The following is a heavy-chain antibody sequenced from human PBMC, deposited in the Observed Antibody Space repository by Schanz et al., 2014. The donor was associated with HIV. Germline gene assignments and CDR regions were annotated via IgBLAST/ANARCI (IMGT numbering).Heavy chain of an antibody. J-gene: IGHJ6*02. D-gene: IGHD1-26*01. CDR3: AREREESIAYYYYGMDV. V-gene: IGHV3-30*03. Sequence: QEQLVESGGGVVQPGRSLRLSCVASGFNFNSYGMHWVRQAPGKGLEWVAVISYDGTKKHYADSVKGRFTISRDNSKNSLSLLIKSLRAEDAAVYYCAREREESIAYYYYGMDVWGQGTAVTVSS. CDR1: GFNFNSYG. CDR2: ISYDGTKK.